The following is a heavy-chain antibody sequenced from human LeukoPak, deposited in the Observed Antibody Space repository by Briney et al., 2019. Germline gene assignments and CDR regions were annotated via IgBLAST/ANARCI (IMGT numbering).Heavy chain of an antibody. V-gene: IGHV4-34*01. CDR2: INHSGST. J-gene: IGHJ5*02. D-gene: IGHD3-3*01. CDR1: GGSFSGYY. CDR3: AREGRLYYDFWSGYYHNWFDP. Sequence: PSETLSPTCAVYGGSFSGYYWSWIRQPPGKGLEWIGEINHSGSTNYNPSLKSRVTISVDTSKNQFSLKLSSVTAADTAVYYCAREGRLYYDFWSGYYHNWFDPWGQGTLVTVSS.